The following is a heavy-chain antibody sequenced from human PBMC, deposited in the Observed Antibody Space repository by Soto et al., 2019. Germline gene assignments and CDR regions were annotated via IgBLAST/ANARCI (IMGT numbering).Heavy chain of an antibody. CDR2: ISAYNGNT. CDR3: GRDLRDCRSTSCYVGIWDY. J-gene: IGHJ4*02. D-gene: IGHD2-2*01. V-gene: IGHV1-18*01. Sequence: ASVKVSCKASGYTFTSYGISWVRQAPGQGLEWMGWISAYNGNTNYAQKLQGRVTMTTDTSTSTAYMELRSLRSDDTAVYYCGRDLRDCRSTSCYVGIWDYWGQGTLVTVSS. CDR1: GYTFTSYG.